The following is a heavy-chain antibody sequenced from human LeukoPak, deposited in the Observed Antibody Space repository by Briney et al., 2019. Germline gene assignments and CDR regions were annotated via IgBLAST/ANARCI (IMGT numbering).Heavy chain of an antibody. V-gene: IGHV3-74*01. CDR3: ARDWAAAGSE. J-gene: IGHJ1*01. D-gene: IGHD6-13*01. CDR2: ISSDGSDT. CDR1: GFTFSRYW. Sequence: GGSLRLSCAASGFTFSRYWMEWVRQAPGKGLVWVSRISSDGSDTSYADSVKGRFTTSRDKAKNTLYLQMNSLRDDDTAVYYCARDWAAAGSEWGQGTLVTVSS.